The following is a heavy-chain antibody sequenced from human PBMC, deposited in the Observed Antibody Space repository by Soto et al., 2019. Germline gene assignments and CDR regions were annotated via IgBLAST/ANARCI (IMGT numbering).Heavy chain of an antibody. V-gene: IGHV3-74*01. Sequence: PGGSLRLSCAASGFTFTNYRIHWVRQAPGKGLVWVARINIDGTIINYADSAKARFTISSDNANHPVFSQMTWLRDEDSAVYFSARPVDWNYGQDFWGQGTMVTVSS. CDR1: GFTFTNYR. J-gene: IGHJ4*02. D-gene: IGHD1-7*01. CDR3: ARPVDWNYGQDF. CDR2: INIDGTII.